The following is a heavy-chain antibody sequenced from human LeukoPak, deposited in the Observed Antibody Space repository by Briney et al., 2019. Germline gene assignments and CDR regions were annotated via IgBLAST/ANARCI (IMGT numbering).Heavy chain of an antibody. CDR3: AGQRARFGEWAFDD. V-gene: IGHV4-39*01. D-gene: IGHD3-10*01. CDR2: INDGGHT. CDR1: GGSISITKCY. Sequence: SETLSLTCTVSGGSISITKCYWAWLRQSPGTGLEWLGSINDGGHTYYNPSLQSRVTISVDTSKNRFSLRLSSVTAADTAVYYCAGQRARFGEWAFDDWGQGTLVTVSS. J-gene: IGHJ4*02.